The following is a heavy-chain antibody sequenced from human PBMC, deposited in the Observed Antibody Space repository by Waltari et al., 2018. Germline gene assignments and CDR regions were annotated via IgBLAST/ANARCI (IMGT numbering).Heavy chain of an antibody. D-gene: IGHD6-6*01. V-gene: IGHV3-23*01. CDR3: AKGRRSSSGGDFDY. CDR2: MSGSVGST. J-gene: IGHJ4*02. Sequence: EVQLLESGGGLVQPGGSLRLSCAASGFTFSSYAMSWVRQAPGKGLEWVSAMSGSVGSTYYADSVKGRFTISGDNSKNTLYLQMNSLRAEDTAVYYCAKGRRSSSGGDFDYWGQGTLVTVSS. CDR1: GFTFSSYA.